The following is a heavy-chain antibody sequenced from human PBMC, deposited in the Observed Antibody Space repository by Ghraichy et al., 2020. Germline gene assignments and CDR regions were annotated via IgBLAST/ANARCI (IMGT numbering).Heavy chain of an antibody. Sequence: GGSLRLSCAASGFTFSNAWMSWVRQAPGKGLEWVGRIKSKTDGGTTDYAAPVKGRFTISRDDSKNTLYLQMNSLKTEDTAVYYCTTGSEVGARVFDYWGQGTLVTVSS. D-gene: IGHD1-26*01. CDR3: TTGSEVGARVFDY. CDR1: GFTFSNAW. V-gene: IGHV3-15*01. CDR2: IKSKTDGGTT. J-gene: IGHJ4*02.